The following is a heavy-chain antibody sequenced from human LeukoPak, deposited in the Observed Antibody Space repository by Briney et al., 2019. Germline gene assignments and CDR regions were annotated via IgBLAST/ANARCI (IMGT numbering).Heavy chain of an antibody. V-gene: IGHV3-21*01. CDR3: ARGTRGYYDSSGYSYYYYMDV. CDR2: ISSSSSYI. D-gene: IGHD3-22*01. J-gene: IGHJ6*03. CDR1: GFTFSSYS. Sequence: GGSLRLSCAASGFTFSSYSMSWVRQAPGKGLEWVSSISSSSSYIYYADSVKGRFTISRDNAKNSLYLQMNSLRAEDTAVYYCARGTRGYYDSSGYSYYYYMDVWGKGTTVTVSS.